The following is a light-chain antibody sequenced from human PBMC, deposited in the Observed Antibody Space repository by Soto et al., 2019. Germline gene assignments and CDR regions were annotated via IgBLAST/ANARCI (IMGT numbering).Light chain of an antibody. CDR3: QQRGNWPS. Sequence: EIVLTQSPATLSVSPGERATLSCRASQSITSDLVWYQQKPGQAPRLLIYDASNRATGIPARFSGSGSGTDFTLTISSLEPEDFALYYCQQRGNWPSFGGGTKVDIK. CDR1: QSITSD. J-gene: IGKJ4*01. V-gene: IGKV3-11*01. CDR2: DAS.